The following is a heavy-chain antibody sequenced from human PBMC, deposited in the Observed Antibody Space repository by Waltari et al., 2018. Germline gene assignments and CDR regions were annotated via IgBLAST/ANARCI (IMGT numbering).Heavy chain of an antibody. Sequence: VQLQESGPGLVNPSGTLSLTCAVSGGSISRSNWWSWVRQPPGKGLEWIGEIYHSGSTNYNPSLKSRVTISVDKSKNQFSLKLSSVTAADTAVYYCARGRNQLLWKHAFDIWGQGTMVTVSS. J-gene: IGHJ3*02. CDR3: ARGRNQLLWKHAFDI. D-gene: IGHD2-2*01. CDR1: GGSISRSNW. V-gene: IGHV4-4*02. CDR2: IYHSGST.